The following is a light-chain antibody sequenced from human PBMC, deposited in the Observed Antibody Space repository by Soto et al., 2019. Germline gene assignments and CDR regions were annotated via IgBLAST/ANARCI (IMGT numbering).Light chain of an antibody. Sequence: DIQVTQSPSTLSASVGDRVTITCRASQNINSWLAWYQQKPEKATKLVIYKASSLESGVPSRFSGSGSGTDFNLPISSLQHDDFASYYCQQHDNYLQFGQGTKVDIK. V-gene: IGKV1-5*03. J-gene: IGKJ1*01. CDR3: QQHDNYLQ. CDR2: KAS. CDR1: QNINSW.